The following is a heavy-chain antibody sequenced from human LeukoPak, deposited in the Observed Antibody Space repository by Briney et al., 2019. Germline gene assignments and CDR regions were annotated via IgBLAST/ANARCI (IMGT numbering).Heavy chain of an antibody. CDR1: GFTFSSFG. D-gene: IGHD3-22*01. CDR3: ARTFDSSGYDYGHYFDY. V-gene: IGHV3-33*01. CDR2: IWFDGSGK. J-gene: IGHJ4*02. Sequence: PGGSLRLSCVASGFTFSSFGMHWVRQTPGKGLEWVSFIWFDGSGKYYADSVKGRFTISRDNSKNTLTLQMNSLRVEDTAVYHCARTFDSSGYDYGHYFDYWGQGALVTVSS.